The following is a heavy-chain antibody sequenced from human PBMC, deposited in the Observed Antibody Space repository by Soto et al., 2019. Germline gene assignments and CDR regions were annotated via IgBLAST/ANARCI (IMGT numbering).Heavy chain of an antibody. J-gene: IGHJ4*02. D-gene: IGHD6-19*01. V-gene: IGHV3-30*18. CDR2: ISYDGSNK. CDR3: AKDIFHSSGWHFDS. CDR1: GFTFSSYG. Sequence: PGGSLRLSCAASGFTFSSYGMHWVRQAPGKGLEWVAVISYDGSNKYYADSVKGRFTISRDNSKNTLYLQMNSLRAEDTAVYYCAKDIFHSSGWHFDSWGQGTLVTVSS.